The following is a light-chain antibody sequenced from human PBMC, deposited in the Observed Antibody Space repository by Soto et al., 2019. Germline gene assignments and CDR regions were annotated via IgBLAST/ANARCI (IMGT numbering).Light chain of an antibody. CDR1: SSNIGAPYD. Sequence: QSVLTQPPSVSGAPGQGVTISCTGSSSNIGAPYDVHWYQQLPGTAPKLLIYSNNQRPSGVPDRFSGSKSGTSASLAISGLRSEDEADYYCAAWDDSLSGWVFGGGTKVTVL. J-gene: IGLJ3*02. CDR2: SNN. CDR3: AAWDDSLSGWV. V-gene: IGLV1-47*02.